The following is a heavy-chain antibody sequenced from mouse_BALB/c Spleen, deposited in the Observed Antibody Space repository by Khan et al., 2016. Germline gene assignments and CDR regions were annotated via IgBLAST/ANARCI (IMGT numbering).Heavy chain of an antibody. D-gene: IGHD2-3*01. CDR2: ISYRGNT. CDR1: GDSITSGY. CDR3: ARYEGLLRGFDY. Sequence: EVQLQESGPSLVTPSQTLSLTCSVTGDSITSGYWNWIRKFPGNKLEYMGYISYRGNTYYNPSLKRRISITRYTSKNQYYLQLNSVTTEDTATYCGARYEGLLRGFDYWGQGTTLTVSS. V-gene: IGHV3-8*02. J-gene: IGHJ2*01.